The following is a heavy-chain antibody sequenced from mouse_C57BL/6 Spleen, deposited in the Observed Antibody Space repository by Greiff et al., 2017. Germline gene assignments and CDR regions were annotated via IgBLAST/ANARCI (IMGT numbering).Heavy chain of an antibody. CDR1: GFSLTSYG. CDR3: AKNDNGYYVGYFDV. J-gene: IGHJ1*03. D-gene: IGHD2-3*01. Sequence: VKLVESGPGLVQPSQSLSITCTVSGFSLTSYGVHWVRQSPGKGLEWLGVIWRGGSTDYNAAFMSRLSITKDNSKSQVFFKMNSLQADDTAIYYCAKNDNGYYVGYFDVWGTGTTVTVSS. V-gene: IGHV2-5*01. CDR2: IWRGGST.